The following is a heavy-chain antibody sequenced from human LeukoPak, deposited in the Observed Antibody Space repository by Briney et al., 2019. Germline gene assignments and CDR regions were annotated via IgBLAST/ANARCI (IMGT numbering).Heavy chain of an antibody. J-gene: IGHJ4*02. D-gene: IGHD2-15*01. CDR1: GFTFSTYA. Sequence: PGGSLRLSCAASGFTFSTYAMHWVRQAPGKGLEYVSVISSNGGRTYYANSVKGRFTISRDNSKNTLYLQMGSLSSEDMAVYYCARDDCSGGSCHKLLDYWGQGTLVTVSS. V-gene: IGHV3-64*01. CDR2: ISSNGGRT. CDR3: ARDDCSGGSCHKLLDY.